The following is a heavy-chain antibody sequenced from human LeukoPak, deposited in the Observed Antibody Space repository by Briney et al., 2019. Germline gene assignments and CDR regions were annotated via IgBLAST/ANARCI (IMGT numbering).Heavy chain of an antibody. CDR2: IYSGGST. Sequence: PGGSLRLSRAASGFTVSSNYMSWVRQAPGKGLEWVSVIYSGGSTYYADSVKGRFTISRDNAKNSLYLQMNSLRAEDTAVYYCAKGSSGSSWYYFDYWGQGTLVTVSS. J-gene: IGHJ4*02. CDR1: GFTVSSNY. CDR3: AKGSSGSSWYYFDY. V-gene: IGHV3-53*01. D-gene: IGHD6-13*01.